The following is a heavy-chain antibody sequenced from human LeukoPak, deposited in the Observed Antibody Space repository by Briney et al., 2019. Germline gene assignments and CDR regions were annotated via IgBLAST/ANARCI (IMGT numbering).Heavy chain of an antibody. V-gene: IGHV4-59*08. CDR3: ARHPRIAVAGTYAVSYYYYGMDV. J-gene: IGHJ6*02. CDR1: GGSISSYY. Sequence: PSETLSLTCTVSGGSISSYYWGWIRQPPGKGLEWIGYIYYSGSTNYNPSLKSRVTISVDTSKNQFSLKLSSVTAADTAVYYCARHPRIAVAGTYAVSYYYYGMDVWGQGTTVTVSS. D-gene: IGHD6-19*01. CDR2: IYYSGST.